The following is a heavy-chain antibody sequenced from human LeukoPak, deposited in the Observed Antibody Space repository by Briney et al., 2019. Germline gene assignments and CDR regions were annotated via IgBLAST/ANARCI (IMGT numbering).Heavy chain of an antibody. J-gene: IGHJ4*02. D-gene: IGHD1-26*01. V-gene: IGHV3-74*01. CDR3: ARAHIVGATTLDY. CDR2: INSDGSST. Sequence: GGSLRLSCAASGFTFSSYWMHWVRQAPGKGLVWVSRINSDGSSTSYADSVKGRFTISRDNAKNTLYLQMNSLRAEDTAVYYCARAHIVGATTLDYWGQGTLVTVSS. CDR1: GFTFSSYW.